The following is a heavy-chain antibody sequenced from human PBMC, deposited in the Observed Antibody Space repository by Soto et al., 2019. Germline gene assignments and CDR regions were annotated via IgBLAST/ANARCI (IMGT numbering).Heavy chain of an antibody. CDR2: IYYSGST. Sequence: SETLSLTCTVSGGSISSYYWSWIRQPPGKGLEWIGYIYYSGSTNYNPSLKSRVTISVDTSKNQFSLKLSSVTAADTAVYYCARGKVRGCFDYWGQGTLVTAPQ. V-gene: IGHV4-59*01. CDR1: GGSISSYY. J-gene: IGHJ4*02. CDR3: ARGKVRGCFDY. D-gene: IGHD3-10*01.